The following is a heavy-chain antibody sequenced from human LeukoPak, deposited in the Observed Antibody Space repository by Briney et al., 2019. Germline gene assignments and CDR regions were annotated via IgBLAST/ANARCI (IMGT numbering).Heavy chain of an antibody. CDR1: GFTFSGYS. J-gene: IGHJ4*02. CDR2: VAPDGSAQ. CDR3: ARVIAGAIDY. Sequence: GGSLRLSCAASGFTFSGYSMTWVRQAPGKGLEWVANVAPDGSAQNYVDSLEGRFTISRDNPNNSPYLQMHSLRAEDAAVYYCARVIAGAIDYWGQGTLVTVSS. D-gene: IGHD2-15*01. V-gene: IGHV3-7*01.